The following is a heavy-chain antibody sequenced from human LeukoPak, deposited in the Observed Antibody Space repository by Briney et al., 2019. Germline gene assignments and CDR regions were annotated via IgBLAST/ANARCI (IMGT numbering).Heavy chain of an antibody. CDR3: ARILWFGELLNYYYMDV. D-gene: IGHD3-10*01. Sequence: SETLSLTCAVSGYSIRSAYWGWIRQPPGKGLEWIGSIYYSGSTYYNPSLKSRVTISVDTSKNQFSLKLSSVTAADTAVYYCARILWFGELLNYYYMDVWGKGTTVTVSS. CDR2: IYYSGST. V-gene: IGHV4-38-2*01. J-gene: IGHJ6*03. CDR1: GYSIRSAY.